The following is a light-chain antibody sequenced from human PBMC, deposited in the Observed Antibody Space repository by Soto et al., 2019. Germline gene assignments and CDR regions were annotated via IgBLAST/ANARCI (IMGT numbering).Light chain of an antibody. CDR3: QQRSNWPRFT. J-gene: IGKJ4*01. Sequence: EIVLTQSPATLSLSPGERATVSCRASQSVSSYLAWYQQKPGQAPRLLIYDASNRATGIPARFSGSGSGTDFTLTVSSLEPEDFAVYYCQQRSNWPRFTFGGGTKVEIK. CDR1: QSVSSY. V-gene: IGKV3-11*01. CDR2: DAS.